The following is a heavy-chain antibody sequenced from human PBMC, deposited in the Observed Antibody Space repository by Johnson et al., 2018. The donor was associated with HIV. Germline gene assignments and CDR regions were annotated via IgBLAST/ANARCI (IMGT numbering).Heavy chain of an antibody. CDR3: GKDKLLWVGEFTEGANAFDM. Sequence: QVHLVESGGGVVQPGGSLRLSCAASGFSFRSYGMHWVRQAPGKGLEWVALIRYDGTNKYYEDSVKGRFTISRDNSRNTMYLQMSSLRAEDTAVYYCGKDKLLWVGEFTEGANAFDMWGQGTMVTVSS. D-gene: IGHD3-10*01. V-gene: IGHV3-30*02. CDR2: IRYDGTNK. J-gene: IGHJ3*02. CDR1: GFSFRSYG.